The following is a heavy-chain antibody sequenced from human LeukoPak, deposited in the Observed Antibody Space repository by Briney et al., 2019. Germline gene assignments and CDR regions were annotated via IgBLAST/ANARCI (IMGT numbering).Heavy chain of an antibody. CDR3: AKDRARYGNYAYCFDY. V-gene: IGHV3-23*01. D-gene: IGHD4-17*01. J-gene: IGHJ4*02. Sequence: GGSLRLSCAASGFTFSSYWMHWVRQAPGKGLECFSTISGSGDNTYYADSVKGRFTVSRDNSRNTLFLQMNSLRADDTAVYYCAKDRARYGNYAYCFDYWGQGNLATVSS. CDR1: GFTFSSYW. CDR2: ISGSGDNT.